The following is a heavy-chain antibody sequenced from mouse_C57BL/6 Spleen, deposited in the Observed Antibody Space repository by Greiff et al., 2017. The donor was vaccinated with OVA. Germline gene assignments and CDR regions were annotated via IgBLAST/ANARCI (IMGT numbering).Heavy chain of an antibody. CDR1: GFTFSDYG. J-gene: IGHJ4*01. CDR3: ARSGGNYAMDY. CDR2: ISSGSSTI. Sequence: EVKLVESGGGLVKPGGSLKLSCAASGFTFSDYGMHWVRQAPEKGLEWVAYISSGSSTIYYADTVKGRFTISRDKDKNTLFLQMPSLRSEDTAMYYCARSGGNYAMDYWGQGTSVTVSS. V-gene: IGHV5-17*01.